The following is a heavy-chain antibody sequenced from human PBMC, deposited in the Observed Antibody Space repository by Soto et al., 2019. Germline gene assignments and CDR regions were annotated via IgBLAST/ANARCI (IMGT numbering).Heavy chain of an antibody. CDR3: AKDMTSSSWRSGAFDI. Sequence: CYADSVKGRFTISRDDAKNSLYLQMNSLRAEDTALYYCAKDMTSSSWRSGAFDIWGQGTMVTVSS. D-gene: IGHD6-13*01. J-gene: IGHJ3*02. V-gene: IGHV3-9*01.